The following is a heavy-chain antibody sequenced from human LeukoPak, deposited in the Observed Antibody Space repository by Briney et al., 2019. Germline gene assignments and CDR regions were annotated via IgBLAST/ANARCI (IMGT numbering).Heavy chain of an antibody. D-gene: IGHD6-13*01. Sequence: GASVKVSCKVSGYTLTELSMHWVRQAPGKGLEWMGGFDPEDGETIYAQKFQGRVTMTEDTSTDTAYMELSSLRSEDTAVYYCATGEQQLVGELLDYWGQGTLVTVSS. J-gene: IGHJ4*02. CDR2: FDPEDGET. CDR1: GYTLTELS. CDR3: ATGEQQLVGELLDY. V-gene: IGHV1-24*01.